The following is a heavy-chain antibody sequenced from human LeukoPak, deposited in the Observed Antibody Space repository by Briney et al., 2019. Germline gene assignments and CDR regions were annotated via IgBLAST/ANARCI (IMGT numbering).Heavy chain of an antibody. CDR3: ASQDYDILTGYRYYYYMDV. J-gene: IGHJ6*03. CDR2: INPNSGGT. V-gene: IGHV1-2*02. D-gene: IGHD3-9*01. Sequence: ASVKVSCKASGYTFTGYDMHWVRQAPGQGLEWMGWINPNSGGTNYAQKFQGRVTMTRDTSISTAYMELSRLRSDDTAVYYCASQDYDILTGYRYYYYMDVWGKGTTVTVSS. CDR1: GYTFTGYD.